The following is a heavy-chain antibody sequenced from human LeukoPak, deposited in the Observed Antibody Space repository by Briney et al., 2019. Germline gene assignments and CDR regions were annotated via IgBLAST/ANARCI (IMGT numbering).Heavy chain of an antibody. Sequence: PGGSLRLSCAASGFTFSSYAMSWVRQAPGKGLEWVSAISGSGGSTYYADSVKGRFTISRDNSKNTLYLQMNSLRAEDTAVYYCAKGRYYYGSGRGDYWGQGTLVTVSS. J-gene: IGHJ4*02. V-gene: IGHV3-23*01. CDR2: ISGSGGST. CDR3: AKGRYYYGSGRGDY. D-gene: IGHD3-10*01. CDR1: GFTFSSYA.